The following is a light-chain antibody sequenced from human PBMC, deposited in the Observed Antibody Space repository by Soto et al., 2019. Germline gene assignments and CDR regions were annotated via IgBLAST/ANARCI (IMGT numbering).Light chain of an antibody. CDR2: EAS. J-gene: IGKJ4*01. CDR1: QSINNR. V-gene: IGKV1-5*03. Sequence: DIPLTQSPYTLSASLGERVALTERASQSINNRLAWYQQKPGKAPNLLIYEASSLEGGVPSRFSGSGSGTEFTLTISSLQPDDFASYYCQQYTSYPLTFGGGTKVDIK. CDR3: QQYTSYPLT.